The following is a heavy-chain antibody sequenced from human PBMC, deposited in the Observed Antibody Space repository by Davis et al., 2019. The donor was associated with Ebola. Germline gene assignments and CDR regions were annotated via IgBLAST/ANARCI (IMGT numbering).Heavy chain of an antibody. CDR2: ISSSSSTI. D-gene: IGHD5-18*01. V-gene: IGHV3-48*02. Sequence: GGSLRLSCAASGFTFSSYSMNWVRQAQGKGLEWVSYISSSSSTIYYADSVKGRFTISRDNAKNSLYLQMNSLRDEDTAVYYCARYNKGYSYGFDYWGQGTLVTVSS. J-gene: IGHJ4*02. CDR3: ARYNKGYSYGFDY. CDR1: GFTFSSYS.